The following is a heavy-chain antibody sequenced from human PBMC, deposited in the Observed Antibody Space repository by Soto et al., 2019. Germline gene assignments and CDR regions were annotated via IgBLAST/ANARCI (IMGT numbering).Heavy chain of an antibody. CDR3: ARLLVGATPQQHLYGMDV. CDR1: GYSFTSYW. V-gene: IGHV5-10-1*01. D-gene: IGHD1-26*01. J-gene: IGHJ6*02. Sequence: GESLKISCKGSGYSFTSYWISWVRQMPGKGLEWMGRIDPSDSYTNYSPSFQGHVTISADKSISTAYLQWSSLKASDTAMYYCARLLVGATPQQHLYGMDVWGQGTTVTVYS. CDR2: IDPSDSYT.